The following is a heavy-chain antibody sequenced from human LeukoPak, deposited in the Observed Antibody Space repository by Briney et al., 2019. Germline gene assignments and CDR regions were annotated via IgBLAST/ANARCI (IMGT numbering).Heavy chain of an antibody. V-gene: IGHV4-39*01. D-gene: IGHD2-2*01. CDR2: IYYSGST. CDR3: ARHREYQLLAGGSYYFDY. CDR1: RGSISSSSYY. J-gene: IGHJ4*02. Sequence: ETLSLTCTVSRGSISSSSYYWRWIRQPPGKGLEWIGCIYYSGSTYYNPSLKSRVPISVDPSKNQFSLTLSSLTAPDTAVYYCARHREYQLLAGGSYYFDYWGQGTLVTVSS.